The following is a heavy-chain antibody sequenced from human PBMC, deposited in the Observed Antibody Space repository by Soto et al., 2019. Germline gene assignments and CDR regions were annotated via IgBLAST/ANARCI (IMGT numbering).Heavy chain of an antibody. J-gene: IGHJ4*02. CDR1: GFSFNSYT. V-gene: IGHV3-30*01. Sequence: QVQLVESGGGVVQPGRSLRLSCAGSGFSFNSYTMHWVRQAPGKGLEWVALISFDSSNNYYADSVKGRFSISRHNSKNTVFLQMDSLRPDDTALYYCARDRLRLGELSLIGYFDYWGQGTLVTVSS. CDR2: ISFDSSNN. CDR3: ARDRLRLGELSLIGYFDY. D-gene: IGHD3-16*02.